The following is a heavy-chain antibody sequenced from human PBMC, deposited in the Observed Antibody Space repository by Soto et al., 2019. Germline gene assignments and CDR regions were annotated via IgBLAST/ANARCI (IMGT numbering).Heavy chain of an antibody. CDR3: TTDPDSSSWGPLTLGWFDP. Sequence: GGSLRLSCAASGFTFSNAWMNWVRQAPGKGLEWVGRIKSKTDGGTTDYAAPVKCRFTISRDDSKNTLYLQMNSLKTVDTAVYYCTTDPDSSSWGPLTLGWFDPWGQGTLVTVSS. D-gene: IGHD6-13*01. J-gene: IGHJ5*02. CDR1: GFTFSNAW. CDR2: IKSKTDGGTT. V-gene: IGHV3-15*07.